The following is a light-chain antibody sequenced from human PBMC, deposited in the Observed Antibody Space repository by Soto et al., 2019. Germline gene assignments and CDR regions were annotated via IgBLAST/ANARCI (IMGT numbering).Light chain of an antibody. V-gene: IGKV1-39*01. CDR2: AAS. Sequence: DIQMTQSPSSLSASVGDRVTITCRASQSISSYLNWYQQKLGKAPKLLIHAASSLQSGVPSRFSGSGSGTDFTLTISSLQPEDFATYYCQQSYSTPRTCGQGTKVEIK. CDR1: QSISSY. J-gene: IGKJ1*01. CDR3: QQSYSTPRT.